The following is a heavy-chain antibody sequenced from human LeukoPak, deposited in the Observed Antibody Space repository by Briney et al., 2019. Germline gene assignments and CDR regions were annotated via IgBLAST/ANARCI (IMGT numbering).Heavy chain of an antibody. J-gene: IGHJ3*02. V-gene: IGHV4-61*01. D-gene: IGHD3-9*01. CDR2: IYYSGST. CDR1: GGSVSSGSYY. CDR3: SRLQFDWLSPGAFDI. Sequence: SETLSLTCTVSGGSVSSGSYYWSWIRQPPGKDLEGIGYIYYSGSTNYNPSLKSRVTISVDTSKNQFSLKLSSVTAADTAVYYCSRLQFDWLSPGAFDIWGQGTMVTVSS.